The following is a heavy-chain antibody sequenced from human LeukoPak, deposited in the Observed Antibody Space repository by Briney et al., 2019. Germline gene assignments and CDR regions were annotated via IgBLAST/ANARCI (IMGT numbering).Heavy chain of an antibody. V-gene: IGHV5-51*01. CDR3: ARVVYDILTGYLSALIDY. J-gene: IGHJ4*02. D-gene: IGHD3-9*01. CDR2: IYPGDSDT. Sequence: KISCKGSGYSFTSYWIGWVRQMPGKGLEWMGIIYPGDSDTRYSPSFQGQVTISADKSISTAYLQWSSLKASDTAMYYCARVVYDILTGYLSALIDYWGQGTLVTVSS. CDR1: GYSFTSYW.